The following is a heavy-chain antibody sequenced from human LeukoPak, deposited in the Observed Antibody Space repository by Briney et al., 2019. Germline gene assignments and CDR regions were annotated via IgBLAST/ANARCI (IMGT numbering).Heavy chain of an antibody. D-gene: IGHD5-18*01. CDR1: GFTFSTYA. CDR3: AKDGRRGFSFGPAAY. J-gene: IGHJ4*02. CDR2: ISGSGGST. V-gene: IGHV3-23*01. Sequence: PGGSLRLSCAASGFTFSTYAMSWVRQAPGKGLEWVSTISGSGGSTYYADSVKGRFAISGDNSKNTLYLQMNGLRAEDTAVYYCAKDGRRGFSFGPAAYWGQGTLVTVSS.